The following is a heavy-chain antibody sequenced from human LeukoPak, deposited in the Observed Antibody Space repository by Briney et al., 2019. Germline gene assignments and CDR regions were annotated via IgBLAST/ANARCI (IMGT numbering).Heavy chain of an antibody. V-gene: IGHV4-4*07. CDR3: ARDLPIGGSSWYYFDY. Sequence: SETLSLTCTVSGGSISSYYWSWIRQPAGKGLEWIGRIYTSGSTNYNPSLKSRVTMSVDTSKNQFSLKLSSVTAADTAVYYCARDLPIGGSSWYYFDYWGQGTLVTVSS. CDR2: IYTSGST. J-gene: IGHJ4*02. CDR1: GGSISSYY. D-gene: IGHD6-13*01.